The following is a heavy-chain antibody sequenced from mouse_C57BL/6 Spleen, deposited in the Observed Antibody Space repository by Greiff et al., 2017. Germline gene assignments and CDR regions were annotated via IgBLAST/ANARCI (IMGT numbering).Heavy chain of an antibody. J-gene: IGHJ2*01. CDR1: GYTFTSYW. D-gene: IGHD1-1*01. V-gene: IGHV1-69*01. CDR2: IDPSDSYT. Sequence: VQLQQPGAELVMPGASVKLSCKASGYTFTSYWMHWVKQRPGQGLEWIGEIDPSDSYTNYNQKFKGQSTLTVDKSSSTAYMQLSSLTSEDSAVYYCAYYGSSYSLDYWGQGTTLTVSS. CDR3: AYYGSSYSLDY.